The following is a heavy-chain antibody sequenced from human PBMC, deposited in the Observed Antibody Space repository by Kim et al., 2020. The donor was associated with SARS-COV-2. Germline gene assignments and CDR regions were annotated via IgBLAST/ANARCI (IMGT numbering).Heavy chain of an antibody. CDR2: INAGNGNR. CDR3: AREVAVVPAASLRQH. Sequence: ASVKVSCKASGYTFTSYAMHWVRQAPGQRLEWMGWINAGNGNRKYSQKFQGRVTITRDTSASTAYMELSSLRSEDTAVYYCAREVAVVPAASLRQHWGQGTLVTVSS. CDR1: GYTFTSYA. J-gene: IGHJ1*01. D-gene: IGHD2-2*01. V-gene: IGHV1-3*01.